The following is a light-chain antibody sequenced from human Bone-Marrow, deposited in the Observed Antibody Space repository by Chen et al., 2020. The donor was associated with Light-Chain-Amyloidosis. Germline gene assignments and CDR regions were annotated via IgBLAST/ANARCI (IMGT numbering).Light chain of an antibody. CDR3: QVWDRSSDRPV. J-gene: IGLJ3*02. CDR1: NIGSTS. Sequence: SYLLTQPSSVAVAPGHTDTIDCGGNNIGSTSVHWYQQTPGQAPLLVVYDDSDRPSGIPERLSGSNAGNTATLTISRVEAGDEADDYCQVWDRSSDRPVFGGGTKLTVL. V-gene: IGLV3-21*02. CDR2: DDS.